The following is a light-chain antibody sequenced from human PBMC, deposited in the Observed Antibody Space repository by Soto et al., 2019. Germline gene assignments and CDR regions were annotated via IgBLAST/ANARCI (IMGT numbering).Light chain of an antibody. Sequence: EIVMTQSPATLSVSPGERATLSCRASQSVSSNLAWYQQKPGQAPRLLIYGASTRDNGIPARFSGSGSGTEFTLTISSLQSEDFAVYYYQQYNNCPPIYPFGQGTKLEIK. CDR2: GAS. V-gene: IGKV3-15*01. CDR3: QQYNNCPPIYP. J-gene: IGKJ2*01. CDR1: QSVSSN.